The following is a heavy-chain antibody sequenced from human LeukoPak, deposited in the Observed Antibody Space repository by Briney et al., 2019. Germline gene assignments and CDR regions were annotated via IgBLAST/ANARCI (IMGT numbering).Heavy chain of an antibody. J-gene: IGHJ5*02. D-gene: IGHD4-23*01. CDR2: INHSGST. Sequence: SETLSLTCAVYGGSFSGYYWSWIRQPPGKGLEWIGEINHSGSTNYNPSLKSRVTISVDTSKNQFSLKLSSVTAADTAVYYCARSRNGGHKRSNRFDPWGQGTLVTVSS. V-gene: IGHV4-34*01. CDR3: ARSRNGGHKRSNRFDP. CDR1: GGSFSGYY.